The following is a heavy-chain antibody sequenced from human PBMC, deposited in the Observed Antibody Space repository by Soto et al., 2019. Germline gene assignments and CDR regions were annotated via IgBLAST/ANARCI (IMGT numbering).Heavy chain of an antibody. V-gene: IGHV3-30*18. CDR3: AKDQASGQGSFDS. Sequence: AGSLRLSCAASGFTFNIYVMHWVRQAPDKGLEWVALISYDGSNQYYADSVKGRFTISRDNSKNTLFLQMNSLRADDTAVYYCAKDQASGQGSFDSWGQGTLVTVSS. J-gene: IGHJ4*02. CDR1: GFTFNIYV. CDR2: ISYDGSNQ.